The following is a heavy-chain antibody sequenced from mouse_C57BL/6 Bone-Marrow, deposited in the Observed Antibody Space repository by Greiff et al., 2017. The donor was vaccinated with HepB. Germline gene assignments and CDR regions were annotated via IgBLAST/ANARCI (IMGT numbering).Heavy chain of an antibody. J-gene: IGHJ2*01. CDR3: TRYDGSSYPDY. CDR2: IDPETGGT. V-gene: IGHV1-15*01. CDR1: GYTFTDYE. D-gene: IGHD1-1*01. Sequence: QVQLQQSGAELVRPGASVTLSCKASGYTFTDYEMHWVKQTPVHGLEWIGAIDPETGGTAYNQKFKGKAILTADKSTSTAYLELRSLTSADSAVYYCTRYDGSSYPDYWGQGTTLTVSS.